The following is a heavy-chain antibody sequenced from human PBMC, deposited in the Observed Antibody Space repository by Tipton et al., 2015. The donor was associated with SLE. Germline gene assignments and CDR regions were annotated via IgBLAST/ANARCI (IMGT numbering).Heavy chain of an antibody. CDR2: IYYSGST. V-gene: IGHV4-59*12. Sequence: TLSLTCTVSGGSISSYYWSWIRQPPGKGLEWIGYIYYSGSTNYNPSLKSRVTISVDTSKNQFSLKLSSVTAADTAVYFCARGGRQLVPFTWFDPWGQGTLVTVSS. CDR3: ARGGRQLVPFTWFDP. CDR1: GGSISSYY. D-gene: IGHD6-13*01. J-gene: IGHJ5*02.